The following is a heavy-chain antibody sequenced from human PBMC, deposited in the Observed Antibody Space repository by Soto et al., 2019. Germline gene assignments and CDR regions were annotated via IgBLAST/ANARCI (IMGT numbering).Heavy chain of an antibody. V-gene: IGHV3-33*03. CDR2: IWSDGSNK. D-gene: IGHD3-3*01. CDR3: ASMESRGVDVFDV. CDR1: GFTFSSYG. Sequence: QVQLVESGGGVVQPGRSLRLSCAASGFTFSSYGMHWVRQAPGKGLEWVAIIWSDGSNKYYANPVKGRFTISRDNSKNTLFLQMNSLRVEDTAMYYCASMESRGVDVFDVWGQGTMGTVSS. J-gene: IGHJ3*01.